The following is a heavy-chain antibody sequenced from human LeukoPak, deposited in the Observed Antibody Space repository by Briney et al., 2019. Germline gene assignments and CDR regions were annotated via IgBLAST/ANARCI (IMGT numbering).Heavy chain of an antibody. J-gene: IGHJ6*03. D-gene: IGHD6-6*01. CDR2: ISHDGRDI. V-gene: IGHV3-30*04. CDR3: ARVGRVSIYPSYMDV. CDR1: GFTFSTFP. Sequence: PGTSLRLSCEASGFTFSTFPMHWVRQTPHKRLEWVAVISHDGRDIYYADSVKGRFTISRDNSKNTLYLQMNSLSPEDTAVVYCARVGRVSIYPSYMDVWGKGTTVIVSS.